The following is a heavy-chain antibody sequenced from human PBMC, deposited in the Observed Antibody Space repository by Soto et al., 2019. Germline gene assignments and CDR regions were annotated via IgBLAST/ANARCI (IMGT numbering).Heavy chain of an antibody. CDR3: ARDKITGLFDY. D-gene: IGHD2-8*02. CDR2: INHSGST. Sequence: SETLSLTCTVYGGNFSGYYWTWIRQPPGTGLEWIGEINHSGSTNYNPSLKSRVTISVDTSKNQFSLKLTSVTAADTAVYYCARDKITGLFDYWGQGALVTVSS. V-gene: IGHV4-34*01. J-gene: IGHJ4*02. CDR1: GGNFSGYY.